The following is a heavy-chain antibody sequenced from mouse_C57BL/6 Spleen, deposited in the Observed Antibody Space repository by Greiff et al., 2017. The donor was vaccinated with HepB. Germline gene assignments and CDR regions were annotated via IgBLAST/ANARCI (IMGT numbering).Heavy chain of an antibody. J-gene: IGHJ3*01. V-gene: IGHV1-69*01. D-gene: IGHD2-3*01. Sequence: QVQLQQPGAELVMPGASVKLSCKASGYTFTSYWMHWVKQRPGQGLEWIGEIDPSDSYTNYNQKFKGKSTLTVDKSSSTAYMQLSSLTSEDSAVYYCARGLLRAWFAYWGQGTLVTVSA. CDR3: ARGLLRAWFAY. CDR2: IDPSDSYT. CDR1: GYTFTSYW.